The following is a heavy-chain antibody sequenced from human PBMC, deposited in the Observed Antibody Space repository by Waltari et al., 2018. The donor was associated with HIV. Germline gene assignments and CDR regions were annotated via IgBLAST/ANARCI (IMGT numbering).Heavy chain of an antibody. V-gene: IGHV4-59*01. CDR3: ARTAYCSSTSCAAFDP. Sequence: QVQLQESGPGLVKPSETLSLTCTVSGGSISSYYWSWIRQPPGKGLEWIGYIYYSGSTNYNPSLKSRVTISVDTSKNQFSLKLSSVTAADTAVYYCARTAYCSSTSCAAFDPWGQGTLVTVSS. D-gene: IGHD2-2*01. CDR1: GGSISSYY. J-gene: IGHJ5*02. CDR2: IYYSGST.